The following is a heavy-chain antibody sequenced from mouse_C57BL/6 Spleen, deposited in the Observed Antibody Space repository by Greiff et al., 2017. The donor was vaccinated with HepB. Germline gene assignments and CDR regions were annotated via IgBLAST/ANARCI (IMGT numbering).Heavy chain of an antibody. CDR1: GYAFSSYW. J-gene: IGHJ2*01. CDR2: IYPGDGDT. V-gene: IGHV1-80*01. CDR3: ARDEANWDDVGRDY. D-gene: IGHD4-1*01. Sequence: QVQLQQSGAELVKPGASVKISCKASGYAFSSYWMNWVKQRPGKGLEWIGQIYPGDGDTNYNGKFKGKATLTADKSSSTAYMQLSSLTSEDSAVYFWARDEANWDDVGRDYWGQGTTLTVSS.